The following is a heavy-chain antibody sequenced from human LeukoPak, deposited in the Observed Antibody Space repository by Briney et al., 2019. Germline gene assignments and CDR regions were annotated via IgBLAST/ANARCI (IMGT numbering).Heavy chain of an antibody. J-gene: IGHJ3*02. Sequence: ASVKVSCKASGGTFSSYAISWVRQAPGPGLEWMGRIIPILGIANYAQKFQGRVTITADKSTSTAYMELSRLRSEDTAVYDCAIVVRYSDAFDIWGQGTMVSVSS. V-gene: IGHV1-69*04. CDR3: AIVVRYSDAFDI. D-gene: IGHD2-15*01. CDR2: IIPILGIA. CDR1: GGTFSSYA.